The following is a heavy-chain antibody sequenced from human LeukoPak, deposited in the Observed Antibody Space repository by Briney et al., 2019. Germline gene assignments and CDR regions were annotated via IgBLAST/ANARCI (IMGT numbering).Heavy chain of an antibody. D-gene: IGHD1-26*01. V-gene: IGHV1-69*04. J-gene: IGHJ4*02. Sequence: SVKVSCKASGYTFTSYGISWVRQAPGQGLEWMGRIIPILGIANYAQKFQGRVTITADKSTSTAYMELSSLRSEDTAVYYCASSTGIVGATTRYFDYWGQGTLVTVSS. CDR2: IIPILGIA. CDR1: GYTFTSYG. CDR3: ASSTGIVGATTRYFDY.